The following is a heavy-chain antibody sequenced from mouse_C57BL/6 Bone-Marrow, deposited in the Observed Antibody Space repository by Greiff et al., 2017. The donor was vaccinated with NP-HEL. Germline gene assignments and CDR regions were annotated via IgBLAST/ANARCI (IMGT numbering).Heavy chain of an antibody. Sequence: VQLQQSGAELVKPGASVKLSCKASGYTFTSYWMHWVKQRPGQGLEWIGMIHPNSGSTNYNEKFKSKATLTVDKSSSTAYMQLSSLTSEDSAVYYCARWLLLLAMDYWGQGTSVTVSS. V-gene: IGHV1-64*01. CDR1: GYTFTSYW. D-gene: IGHD2-3*01. CDR3: ARWLLLLAMDY. CDR2: IHPNSGST. J-gene: IGHJ4*01.